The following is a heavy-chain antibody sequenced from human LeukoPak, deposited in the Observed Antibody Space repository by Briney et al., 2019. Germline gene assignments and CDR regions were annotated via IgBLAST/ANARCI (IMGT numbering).Heavy chain of an antibody. J-gene: IGHJ4*02. D-gene: IGHD5-12*01. CDR2: IYPGDSDT. V-gene: IGHV5-51*01. CDR1: GYSFTTYW. Sequence: GESLKISCKGSGYSFTTYWIAWVRQLPGKGLEWMGIIYPGDSDTRYSPSFQGQVTISADKSISTAYLQWSSLKASDTAMYYCARRGYSGYDSLDVDYWGQGTLVTVSP. CDR3: ARRGYSGYDSLDVDY.